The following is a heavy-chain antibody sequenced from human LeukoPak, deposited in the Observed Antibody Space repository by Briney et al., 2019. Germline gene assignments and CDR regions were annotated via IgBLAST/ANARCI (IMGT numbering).Heavy chain of an antibody. Sequence: KPGGSLRLSCAATGFTISDYYMSWIRQAPGKGLEWVSYITNSGSTVYYIDSVKGRFTISRDNAKNSLYLQMNSLRAEDTAVYYCARDRGIVGPTGYYFDYWGQGTLVTVSS. CDR3: ARDRGIVGPTGYYFDY. D-gene: IGHD1-26*01. J-gene: IGHJ4*02. V-gene: IGHV3-11*01. CDR2: ITNSGSTV. CDR1: GFTISDYY.